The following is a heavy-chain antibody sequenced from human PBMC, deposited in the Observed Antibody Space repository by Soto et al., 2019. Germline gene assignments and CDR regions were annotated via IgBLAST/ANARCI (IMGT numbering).Heavy chain of an antibody. CDR2: IYYSGST. D-gene: IGHD2-2*01. V-gene: IGHV4-30-4*01. J-gene: IGHJ6*02. CDR1: GGSINSGNYY. CDR3: AREEYQLLAGGNYYYYGMDV. Sequence: PSETLSLTCTVSGGSINSGNYYWSWIRQPPGKGLEWIGYIYYSGSTYYNPSLKSRVTISVDTSKNQFSLKLSSVTAADTAVYYCAREEYQLLAGGNYYYYGMDVWGQGTTVTVSS.